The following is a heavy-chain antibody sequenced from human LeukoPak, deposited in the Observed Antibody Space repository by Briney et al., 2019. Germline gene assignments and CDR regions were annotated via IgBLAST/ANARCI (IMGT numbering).Heavy chain of an antibody. CDR3: TSKGGGPWTH. CDR1: GDSISDYY. V-gene: IGHV4-4*07. J-gene: IGHJ4*02. Sequence: SETLSLTCTVSGDSISDYYWSWIRQPAGRGLEWIGRIYTTENTDYNPSLTSRVTMSIDTSKNQFSLELRSVTAADTAVYYCTSKGGGPWTHWGQGTLVTVSS. CDR2: IYTTENT. D-gene: IGHD3-16*01.